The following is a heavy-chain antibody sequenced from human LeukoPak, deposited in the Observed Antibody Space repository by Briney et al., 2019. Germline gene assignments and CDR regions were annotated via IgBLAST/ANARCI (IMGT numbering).Heavy chain of an antibody. J-gene: IGHJ5*01. V-gene: IGHV4-59*11. CDR3: ARLVWLGESPGSWFDS. CDR1: GGSITSHF. CDR2: IHYSGST. Sequence: SETLSLTCTASGGSITSHFWSWIRQPPGKGLEWIGYIHYSGSTNYNPSLKSRVTISPDTSKNQLFLKLNSVTAADTAVYYCARLVWLGESPGSWFDSWGQGTLVTVSS. D-gene: IGHD3-10*01.